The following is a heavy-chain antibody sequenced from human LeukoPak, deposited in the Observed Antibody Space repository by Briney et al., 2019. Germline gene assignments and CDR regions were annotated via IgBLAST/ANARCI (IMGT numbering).Heavy chain of an antibody. CDR2: IHTSGST. CDR1: GDSISSSY. D-gene: IGHD6-19*01. CDR3: ARVRLGRGLDY. J-gene: IGHJ4*02. V-gene: IGHV4-4*07. Sequence: SETLSLPCTVSGDSISSSYWGWIRQPAGKGLEWIGRIHTSGSTYHSPSLKSRVTMSVDTSTNQFSLKLSSVTAADTAMYYCARVRLGRGLDYWGQGTLVTVSS.